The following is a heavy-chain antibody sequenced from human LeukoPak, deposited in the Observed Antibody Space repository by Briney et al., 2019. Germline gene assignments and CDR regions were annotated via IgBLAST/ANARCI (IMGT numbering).Heavy chain of an antibody. CDR3: ARGSWFGDLLFDY. CDR2: INHSGST. D-gene: IGHD3-10*01. CDR1: GGSFSGYY. Sequence: PSETLSLTCAVYGGSFSGYYWSWIRQPPGKGLEWIGEINHSGSTNYNPSLKSRVTISVDTSKSQFSLKLSSVTAADTAVYYCARGSWFGDLLFDYWGQGTLVTVSS. J-gene: IGHJ4*02. V-gene: IGHV4-34*01.